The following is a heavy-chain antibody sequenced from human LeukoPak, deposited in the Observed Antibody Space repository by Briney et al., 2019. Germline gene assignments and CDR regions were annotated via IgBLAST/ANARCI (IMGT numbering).Heavy chain of an antibody. CDR2: IYYSGST. CDR3: ARGIAVALGAPFDY. D-gene: IGHD6-19*01. CDR1: GGSISSSSYY. V-gene: IGHV4-39*07. J-gene: IGHJ4*02. Sequence: SETLSLTCTVSGGSISSSSYYWGWIRQPPGKGLEWIGSIYYSGSTYYNPSLKSRVTISVDTSKNQFSLKLSSVTAADTAVYYCARGIAVALGAPFDYWGQGTLVTVSS.